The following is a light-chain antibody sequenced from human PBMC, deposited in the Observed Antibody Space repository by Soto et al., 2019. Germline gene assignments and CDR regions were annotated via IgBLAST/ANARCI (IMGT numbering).Light chain of an antibody. J-gene: IGKJ1*01. CDR1: QSIGTL. V-gene: IGKV1-5*01. CDR2: DAS. Sequence: DILMTQSPSTVYASVGDRVTLTCRASQSIGTLLAWYQQKPGEAPKLLIYDASNLERGVSSTFSGSGSGTEFTLTINTLQPEDFATYYCQQYDGYSGTFGQGTKVQIK. CDR3: QQYDGYSGT.